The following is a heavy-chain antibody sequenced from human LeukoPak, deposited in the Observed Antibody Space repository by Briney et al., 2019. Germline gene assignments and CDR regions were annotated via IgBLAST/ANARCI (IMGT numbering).Heavy chain of an antibody. V-gene: IGHV1-46*01. J-gene: IGHJ4*02. CDR1: GYTFTSYY. CDR3: ATVPALTIAATGVKGMGEYFDY. Sequence: GASVKVSCKASGYTFTSYYMHWVRQAPGQGLEWMGIINPSGGSTSYAQKFQGRVTMTRDTSTSTVYMELSSLRSEDTAVYYCATVPALTIAATGVKGMGEYFDYWGQGTLVTVSS. CDR2: INPSGGST. D-gene: IGHD6-13*01.